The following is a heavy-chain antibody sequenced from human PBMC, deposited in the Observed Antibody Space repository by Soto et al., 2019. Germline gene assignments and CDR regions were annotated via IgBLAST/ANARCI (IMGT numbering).Heavy chain of an antibody. D-gene: IGHD5-12*01. CDR2: MFHSGST. CDR3: AYQRSREGYNFIEY. CDR1: GYSISSGFY. Sequence: PSETLSLTCAVSGYSISSGFYWGWIRQPPGKGLEWIGIMFHSGSTYYNPSLQSRVTISVDTSKNQVSLKLTSVTVADTAVYFCAYQRSREGYNFIEYWGQGIQVTVSA. J-gene: IGHJ4*02. V-gene: IGHV4-38-2*01.